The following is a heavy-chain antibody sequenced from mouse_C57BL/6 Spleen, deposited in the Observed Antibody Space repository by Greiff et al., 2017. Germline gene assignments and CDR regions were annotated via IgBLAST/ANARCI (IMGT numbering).Heavy chain of an antibody. Sequence: EVHLVESEGGLVQPGSSMKLSCTASGFTFSDYYMAWVRQVPEKGLEWVANINYDGSSTYYLDSLKSRFIISRDNAKNILYLQMSSLKSEDTATYYCARDDGYYGGDDAMDYWGQGTSVTVSS. D-gene: IGHD2-3*01. CDR1: GFTFSDYY. V-gene: IGHV5-16*01. CDR2: INYDGSST. CDR3: ARDDGYYGGDDAMDY. J-gene: IGHJ4*01.